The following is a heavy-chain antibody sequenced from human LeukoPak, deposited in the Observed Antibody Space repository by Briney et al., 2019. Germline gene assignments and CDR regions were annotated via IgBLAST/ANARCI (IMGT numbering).Heavy chain of an antibody. CDR2: ISGTADTT. CDR1: GFYSNDYARYA. CDR3: AKGWDNFYFYYYMDV. Sequence: GGSLRLSCAGSGFYSNDYARYAMSWVRQAPGKGLEWVSAISGTADTTKYADSVKGRFTISRDNSKNTLYLQMNSLRAEDTAVYYFAKGWDNFYFYYYMDVWGKGTMVTVSS. V-gene: IGHV3-23*01. J-gene: IGHJ6*03. D-gene: IGHD1-26*01.